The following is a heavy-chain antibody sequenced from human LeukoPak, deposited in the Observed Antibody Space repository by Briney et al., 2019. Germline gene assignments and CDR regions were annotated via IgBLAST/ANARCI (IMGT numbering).Heavy chain of an antibody. D-gene: IGHD3-22*01. Sequence: GGSLRLSCAASGFTFSSYGMHWVRQAPGKGLEWVAVIWYDGSNKYYADSVKGRFTISRDNSKNTLYLQMNSLRAEDTAVYCCARDRLVSSGYYWDAFDIWGQGTMVTVSS. CDR2: IWYDGSNK. V-gene: IGHV3-33*01. J-gene: IGHJ3*02. CDR1: GFTFSSYG. CDR3: ARDRLVSSGYYWDAFDI.